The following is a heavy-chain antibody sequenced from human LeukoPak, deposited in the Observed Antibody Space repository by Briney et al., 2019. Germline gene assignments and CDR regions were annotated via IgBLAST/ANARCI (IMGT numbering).Heavy chain of an antibody. D-gene: IGHD3-10*01. CDR2: IWYDGSNK. V-gene: IGHV3-33*01. Sequence: GGSLRLSCAASGFTFSSYGMHWVRQAPGKGLEWVAVIWYDGSNKYYADSVKGRFTISRDNSKNTLYLQMNSLRAEDTAVYYCARVESITDYHYYGMDVWGQGTTVTVSS. CDR3: ARVESITDYHYYGMDV. J-gene: IGHJ6*02. CDR1: GFTFSSYG.